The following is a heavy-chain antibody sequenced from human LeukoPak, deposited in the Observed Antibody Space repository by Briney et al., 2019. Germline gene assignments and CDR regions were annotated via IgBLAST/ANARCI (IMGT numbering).Heavy chain of an antibody. CDR1: GFTFSSYA. D-gene: IGHD6-6*01. CDR3: ASGGPIAARPIDY. CDR2: ISSNGGST. Sequence: AGGSLRLSCAASGFTFSSYAMHWVRQAPGKGLEYVSAISSNGGSTYYANSVKGRFTISRDNSKNTLFLQMGSLRAEDMAVYYCASGGPIAARPIDYWGEGSLATVSS. V-gene: IGHV3-64*01. J-gene: IGHJ4*02.